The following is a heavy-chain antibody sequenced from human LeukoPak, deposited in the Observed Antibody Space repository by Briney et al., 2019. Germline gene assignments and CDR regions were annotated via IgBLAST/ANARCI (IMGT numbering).Heavy chain of an antibody. V-gene: IGHV3-30*04. CDR3: ARDRLDTAIEYYFDY. CDR2: ISYDGSNK. CDR1: GFTFSSYA. J-gene: IGHJ4*02. D-gene: IGHD5-18*01. Sequence: GGSLRLSCAASGFTFSSYAMHWVRQAPGKGLEWVAVISYDGSNKYYADSVKGRFTISRDNSKNTLYLQMNSLRAEDTAVYYCARDRLDTAIEYYFDYWGQGTLVSVSS.